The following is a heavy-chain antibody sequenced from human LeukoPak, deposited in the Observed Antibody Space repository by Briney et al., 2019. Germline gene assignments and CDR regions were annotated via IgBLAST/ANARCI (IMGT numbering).Heavy chain of an antibody. CDR1: GFTFSSYA. CDR3: ARDDSFSVTTHLYFDY. CDR2: ISYDGSNK. V-gene: IGHV3-30-3*01. Sequence: GRSLRLSCAASGFTFSSYAMHWVRQAPGKGLEWVAVISYDGSNKYYADSVKGRFTISRDNSKNTLYLQMNSLRAEDTAVYYCARDDSFSVTTHLYFDYWGQGTLVTVSS. J-gene: IGHJ4*02. D-gene: IGHD4-11*01.